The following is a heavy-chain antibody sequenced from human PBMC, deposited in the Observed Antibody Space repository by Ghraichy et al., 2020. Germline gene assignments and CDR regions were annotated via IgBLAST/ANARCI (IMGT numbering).Heavy chain of an antibody. Sequence: GGSLRLSCAASGFTFSNYAMSWVRQAPGKGLEWVSGIGGRGDTTYYADFVKGRFTISRDNSKNTLYLQMSSLGAEDTALYSCAKDLRSSPYYFDYWGQGTLVTVSS. D-gene: IGHD6-13*01. CDR1: GFTFSNYA. V-gene: IGHV3-23*01. CDR3: AKDLRSSPYYFDY. CDR2: IGGRGDTT. J-gene: IGHJ4*02.